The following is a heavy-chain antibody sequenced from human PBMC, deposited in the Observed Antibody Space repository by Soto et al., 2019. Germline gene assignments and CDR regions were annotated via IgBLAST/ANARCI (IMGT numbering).Heavy chain of an antibody. J-gene: IGHJ3*02. Sequence: QVQLVQSGAEVKKPGASVKVSCKASGYTFTSYAMHWVRQAPGQRLEWMGWINAGNGNTKYSQKFQGRVTITRDTSASTAYMELSSLRSEDTAVXXXXXXXXERGFDAFDIWGQGTMVTXSS. V-gene: IGHV1-3*01. CDR3: XXXXXERGFDAFDI. CDR2: INAGNGNT. CDR1: GYTFTSYA.